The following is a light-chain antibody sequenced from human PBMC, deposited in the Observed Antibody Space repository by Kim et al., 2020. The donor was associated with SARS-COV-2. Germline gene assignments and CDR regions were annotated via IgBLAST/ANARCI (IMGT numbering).Light chain of an antibody. Sequence: GQLNTMSCPGNSNDVGTYNRGSWYQQHPGKAPRFMIYGVSKRPSGVSNRFSGSKSGNTASLTISGLQAEDEADYYCCSYAGSSTWVFGGGTQLTVL. CDR1: SNDVGTYNR. CDR3: CSYAGSSTWV. CDR2: GVS. J-gene: IGLJ3*02. V-gene: IGLV2-23*02.